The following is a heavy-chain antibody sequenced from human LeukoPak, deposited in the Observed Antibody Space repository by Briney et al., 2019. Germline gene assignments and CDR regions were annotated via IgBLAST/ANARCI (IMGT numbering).Heavy chain of an antibody. CDR3: AKFSPMTASHYFDF. CDR2: ISPSSSYT. V-gene: IGHV3-11*03. D-gene: IGHD2-21*02. J-gene: IGHJ4*02. CDR1: GFTFSDYY. Sequence: GGSLRLSCAASGFTFSDYYMSGIRQAPGKGLEWVSYISPSSSYTDYADSVKGRFTISRDNAKNSLYLQMNSLRAEDTAVYSCAKFSPMTASHYFDFWGQGTLVTVSS.